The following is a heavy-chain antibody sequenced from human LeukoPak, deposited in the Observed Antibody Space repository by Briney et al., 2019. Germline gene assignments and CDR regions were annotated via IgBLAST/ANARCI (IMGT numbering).Heavy chain of an antibody. D-gene: IGHD6-19*01. CDR3: ARDFRGQWLKRRPSWYFDL. CDR1: GFTFSSYA. J-gene: IGHJ2*01. CDR2: ISSSSSYI. Sequence: GGSLRLSCAASGFTFSSYAMNWVRQAPGKGLEWVSSISSSSSYIYYADSVKGRFTISRDNAKNSLFLQMNSLRAEDTAVYYCARDFRGQWLKRRPSWYFDLWGRGTLVTVSS. V-gene: IGHV3-21*01.